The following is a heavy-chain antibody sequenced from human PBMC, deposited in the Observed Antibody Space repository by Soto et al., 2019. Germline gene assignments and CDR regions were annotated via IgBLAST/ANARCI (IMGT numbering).Heavy chain of an antibody. CDR2: IWYDGSNK. CDR3: ARVRSGYERKRYYYYGMDV. V-gene: IGHV3-33*01. J-gene: IGHJ6*02. CDR1: GFTFSSYG. Sequence: QVQLVESGGGVVQPGRSLRLSCAASGFTFSSYGMHWVRQAPGKGLEWVAVIWYDGSNKYYADSVKGRFTISRDNSKNTLYLQMSSLRAEDTAVYYCARVRSGYERKRYYYYGMDVWGQGTTVTVSS. D-gene: IGHD5-12*01.